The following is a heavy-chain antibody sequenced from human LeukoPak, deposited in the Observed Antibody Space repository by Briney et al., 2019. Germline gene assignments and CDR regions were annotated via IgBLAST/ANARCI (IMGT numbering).Heavy chain of an antibody. D-gene: IGHD6-19*01. Sequence: ASVKVSCKASGYTFTSYAMHWVRQAPGQRLEWMGWINAGNGNTKYSQEFQGRVTITRDTSASTAYMELSSLRSEDTAVYYCARAVTIAVAEVHPHFDYWGQGTLVTVSS. V-gene: IGHV1-3*01. CDR3: ARAVTIAVAEVHPHFDY. CDR1: GYTFTSYA. CDR2: INAGNGNT. J-gene: IGHJ4*02.